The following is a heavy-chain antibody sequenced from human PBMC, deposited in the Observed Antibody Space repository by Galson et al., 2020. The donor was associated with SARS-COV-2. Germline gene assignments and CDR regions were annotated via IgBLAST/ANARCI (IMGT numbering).Heavy chain of an antibody. CDR3: ARATCNSTNCYIGFYYYYMDV. J-gene: IGHJ6*03. CDR1: GFTFSNSV. D-gene: IGHD2-2*01. Sequence: GESLKISCVASGFTFSNSVLSWVRQAPGQGLEWISSIGVGDSTPVYADSIKGRFSISRDISKNTLFLQMNSLRTEDTAVYYCARATCNSTNCYIGFYYYYMDVWGKGTTVTVS. CDR2: IGVGDSTP. V-gene: IGHV3-23*01.